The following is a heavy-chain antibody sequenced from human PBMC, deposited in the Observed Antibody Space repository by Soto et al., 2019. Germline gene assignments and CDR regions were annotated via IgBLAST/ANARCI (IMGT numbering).Heavy chain of an antibody. J-gene: IGHJ4*02. V-gene: IGHV4-31*03. Sequence: QVQLQESGPGLVKTSQTLSLTCTVSGASSGSGGYYLSWMRQHPGKGPEWIGFLYYTGSTYYSPSLKSRAPTSVHTSKNEFSLKLDSVTAADTAVYYCARADYGDRGLAFDSWGQGTLVTVSS. CDR1: GASSGSGGYY. CDR3: ARADYGDRGLAFDS. CDR2: LYYTGST. D-gene: IGHD4-17*01.